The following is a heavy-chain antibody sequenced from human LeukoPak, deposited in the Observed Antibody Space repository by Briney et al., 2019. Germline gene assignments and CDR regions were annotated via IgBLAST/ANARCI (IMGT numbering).Heavy chain of an antibody. CDR2: IKQDGSEK. Sequence: GGSLRLSCAASGFTFSSYWMSWVRQAPVKELEWVANIKQDGSEKYYVDSVKGRFTISRDNAKNSLYLQMNSLRAEDTAVYYCARSVDCSGGSCYLFDYWGQGTLVTVSS. CDR1: GFTFSSYW. CDR3: ARSVDCSGGSCYLFDY. J-gene: IGHJ4*02. D-gene: IGHD2-15*01. V-gene: IGHV3-7*01.